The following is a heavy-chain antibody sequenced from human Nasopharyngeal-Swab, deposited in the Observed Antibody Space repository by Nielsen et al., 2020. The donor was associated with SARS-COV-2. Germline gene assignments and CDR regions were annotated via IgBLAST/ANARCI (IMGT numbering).Heavy chain of an antibody. CDR2: TQLNNGKP. CDR3: ARMMAGYDGYLQN. J-gene: IGHJ1*01. D-gene: IGHD2-2*03. Sequence: ASVKVSCKASGYTFTSYDINWVRQAPGHGLEWLGRTQLNNGKPVFAQKFQGRVTMTWNTSITTAYMRLSSLRSDDTAVYYCARMMAGYDGYLQNWGQGTLVTVSS. V-gene: IGHV1-8*01. CDR1: GYTFTSYD.